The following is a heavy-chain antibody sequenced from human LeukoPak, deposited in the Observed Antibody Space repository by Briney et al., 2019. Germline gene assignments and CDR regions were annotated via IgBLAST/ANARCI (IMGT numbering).Heavy chain of an antibody. V-gene: IGHV1-18*04. CDR2: ISAYDGNT. D-gene: IGHD2-2*01. CDR3: ARDPHLYLYYFDY. Sequence: GASVKVSCKASGYTFTGYYMHWVRQAPGQGLEWMGWISAYDGNTNYAQKLQGRVTMTTDTSTSTAYMELRSLRSDDTAVYYCARDPHLYLYYFDYWGQGTLVTVSS. J-gene: IGHJ4*02. CDR1: GYTFTGYY.